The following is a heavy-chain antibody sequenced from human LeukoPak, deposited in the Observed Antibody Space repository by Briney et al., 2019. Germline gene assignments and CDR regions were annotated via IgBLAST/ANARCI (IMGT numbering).Heavy chain of an antibody. D-gene: IGHD1-26*01. V-gene: IGHV3-33*08. CDR1: GFTFSNYG. CDR2: VWYDGSNI. J-gene: IGHJ4*02. CDR3: ARGGYSGTYYFDY. Sequence: PGGSLRLSCAASGFTFSNYGMHWVRQAPGKGLEWVAVVWYDGSNIHYVDSVKGRFTISRDNSKSTLYLQMNSLTAEDTAVYYCARGGYSGTYYFDYWGQGTLVTVSS.